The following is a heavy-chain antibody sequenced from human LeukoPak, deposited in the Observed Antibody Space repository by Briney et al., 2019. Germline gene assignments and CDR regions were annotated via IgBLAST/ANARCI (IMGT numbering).Heavy chain of an antibody. J-gene: IGHJ4*02. CDR1: GGSFSIYY. CDR3: ARGPTTVTRAFDY. D-gene: IGHD4-17*01. V-gene: IGHV4-4*07. Sequence: SETLSLTCTVAGGSFSIYYWSWIRQPAGKGLEWIGRIYTSGSTNYNPSLKSRVTMSVDTSKNQFSLNLNSVTAADTAVYYCARGPTTVTRAFDYWGQGTLVTVSS. CDR2: IYTSGST.